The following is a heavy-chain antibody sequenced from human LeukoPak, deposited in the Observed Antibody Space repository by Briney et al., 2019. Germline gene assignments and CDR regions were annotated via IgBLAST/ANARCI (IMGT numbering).Heavy chain of an antibody. D-gene: IGHD3-10*01. Sequence: GESLKISCKGSGYSFTTYWIGWVRQMPGKGLEWMGIIYPGDSDTRYSPSFQGQVTISADKTISTAYLQWSSLKASDTAIYYCARAFGELLTADFDYWGQGTLVTVSS. J-gene: IGHJ4*02. V-gene: IGHV5-51*01. CDR3: ARAFGELLTADFDY. CDR1: GYSFTTYW. CDR2: IYPGDSDT.